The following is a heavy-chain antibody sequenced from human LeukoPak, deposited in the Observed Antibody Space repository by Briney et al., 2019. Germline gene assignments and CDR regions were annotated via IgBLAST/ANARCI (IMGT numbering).Heavy chain of an antibody. CDR1: GGTFSSYA. D-gene: IGHD7-27*01. CDR2: IIPIFGTA. Sequence: SVKVSCKASGGTFSSYAISWVRQAPGQGLEWMGGIIPIFGTANYAQKFQGRVTIIADESTSTAYMELSSLISEDTAVYYCAMHLSGGNFYYFDYWGQGTLVTVSS. V-gene: IGHV1-69*01. J-gene: IGHJ4*02. CDR3: AMHLSGGNFYYFDY.